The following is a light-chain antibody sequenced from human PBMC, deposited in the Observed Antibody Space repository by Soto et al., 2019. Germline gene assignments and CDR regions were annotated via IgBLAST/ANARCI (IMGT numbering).Light chain of an antibody. Sequence: QSALTQPASVSGSPGQSITISCTGTSSDVGGYNYVSWYQQQPGKAPKLMIYEVSNRPSWVSNRFSGSKSGNTASLTISWLQAEDEADYYCSSYTSSSTRVFGGGTKVTVL. CDR3: SSYTSSSTRV. CDR2: EVS. J-gene: IGLJ3*02. V-gene: IGLV2-14*01. CDR1: SSDVGGYNY.